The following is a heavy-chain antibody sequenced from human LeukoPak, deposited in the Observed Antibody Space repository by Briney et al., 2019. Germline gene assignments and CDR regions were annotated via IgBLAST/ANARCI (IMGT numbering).Heavy chain of an antibody. V-gene: IGHV3-30-3*01. CDR1: GFTFSSYW. Sequence: GGSLRLSCVASGFTFSSYWMHWVRQAPGKGLEWVAVISYDGSNKYYADSVKGRFTISRDNSRNTLYLQMNSLRAEDTAVYYCARDISSWYLYGMDVWGQGTTVTVSS. D-gene: IGHD6-13*01. CDR2: ISYDGSNK. J-gene: IGHJ6*02. CDR3: ARDISSWYLYGMDV.